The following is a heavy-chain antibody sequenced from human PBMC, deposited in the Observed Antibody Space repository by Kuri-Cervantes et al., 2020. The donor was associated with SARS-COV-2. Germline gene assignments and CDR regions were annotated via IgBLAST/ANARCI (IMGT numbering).Heavy chain of an antibody. Sequence: GGSLRLSCAASGFTFSSYAMHWVRQAPGKGLEWVAVISYDGSNKYYADSVKGRFTISRDNSKNTLYLQMNSLRAADTAVYYCARETVVTNQYYFDYWGQGTLVTVSS. J-gene: IGHJ4*02. CDR3: ARETVVTNQYYFDY. CDR1: GFTFSSYA. CDR2: ISYDGSNK. D-gene: IGHD4-23*01. V-gene: IGHV3-30-3*01.